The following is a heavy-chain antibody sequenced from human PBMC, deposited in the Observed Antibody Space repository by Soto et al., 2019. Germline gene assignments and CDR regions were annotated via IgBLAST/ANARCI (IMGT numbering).Heavy chain of an antibody. CDR3: ARAIVVVVAATPTYYYYGMDV. J-gene: IGHJ6*02. D-gene: IGHD2-15*01. Sequence: QVQLVQSGAEVKKPGSSVKVSCKASGGTFSSYTISWVRQAPGQGLEWMGRIIPILGIANYAQKFQGRVTITADKSTSTAYMELSSLRSDDTAVYYCARAIVVVVAATPTYYYYGMDVWGQGTTVTVSS. CDR1: GGTFSSYT. V-gene: IGHV1-69*02. CDR2: IIPILGIA.